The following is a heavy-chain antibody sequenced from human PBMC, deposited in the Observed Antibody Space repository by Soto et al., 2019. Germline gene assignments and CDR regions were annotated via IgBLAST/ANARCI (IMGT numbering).Heavy chain of an antibody. Sequence: QVQLVQSGAEVKKPGSSVKVSCKASGGTFSSYSISWVRQAPGQGLEWMAIINPNGGSTNYAQKFQGRVTVTSDTSTTTVSMELNSLESDDTAVYFCARSLLQGDFWGQGTLVTVSS. CDR3: ARSLLQGDF. D-gene: IGHD2-21*01. V-gene: IGHV1-46*01. J-gene: IGHJ4*02. CDR2: INPNGGST. CDR1: GGTFSSYS.